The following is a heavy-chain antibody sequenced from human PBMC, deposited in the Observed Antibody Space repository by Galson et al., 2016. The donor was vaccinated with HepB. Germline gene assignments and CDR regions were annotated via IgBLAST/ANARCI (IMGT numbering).Heavy chain of an antibody. V-gene: IGHV3-11*01. CDR2: ISSSGSTI. CDR1: GFTFSDYY. Sequence: SLRLSCAASGFTFSDYYMSWIRQAPGKGLEWVSYISSSGSTIYYADSVKGRFTISRDNAKNSLYLQMNSLRAEDTAVHYWARSVVATIYYYDSSGYAGLVYWGQGTLVTVPS. J-gene: IGHJ4*02. D-gene: IGHD3-22*01. CDR3: ARSVVATIYYYDSSGYAGLVY.